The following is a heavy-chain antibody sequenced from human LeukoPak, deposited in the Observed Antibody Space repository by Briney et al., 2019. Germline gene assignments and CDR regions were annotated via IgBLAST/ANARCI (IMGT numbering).Heavy chain of an antibody. V-gene: IGHV5-51*01. D-gene: IGHD6-19*01. CDR2: IYPGDSDT. J-gene: IGHJ4*02. Sequence: GESLKISCKGSGYSLTSFWIGWVRQKPGKGLEWMGIIYPGDSDTRYSPSFQGQVTISADRSISTAYLQWSSLKASDTAMYYCTRLVSGWYFGDYWGQGALVTVSS. CDR1: GYSLTSFW. CDR3: TRLVSGWYFGDY.